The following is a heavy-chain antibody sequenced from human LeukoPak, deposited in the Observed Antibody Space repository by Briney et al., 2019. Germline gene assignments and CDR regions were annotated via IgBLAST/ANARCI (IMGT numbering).Heavy chain of an antibody. V-gene: IGHV3-48*01. CDR1: GFSISRHW. Sequence: PGGSLRLSCAASGFSISRHWMSWVRQAPGKGLELISYISSSGATVHHVDSVKGRFTMSRDNAKKSVFLQMNSLRVEDTAVYYCATTGIFGVAKGYWGQGTLVTVSS. CDR2: ISSSGATV. D-gene: IGHD3-3*01. CDR3: ATTGIFGVAKGY. J-gene: IGHJ4*02.